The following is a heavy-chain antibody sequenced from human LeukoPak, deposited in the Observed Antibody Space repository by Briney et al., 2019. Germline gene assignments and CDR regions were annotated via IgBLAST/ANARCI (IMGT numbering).Heavy chain of an antibody. J-gene: IGHJ4*02. CDR1: GFTFSSYA. V-gene: IGHV3-23*01. D-gene: IGHD3-10*01. Sequence: PGRSLRLSCAASGFTFSSYAMHWVRQAPGKGLEWVSAISGSGGSTYYADSVKGRFTISRDNSKNTLYLQMNSLRAEDTAVYYCAKDLYYYGSGSYFPFDYWGQGTLVTVSS. CDR3: AKDLYYYGSGSYFPFDY. CDR2: ISGSGGST.